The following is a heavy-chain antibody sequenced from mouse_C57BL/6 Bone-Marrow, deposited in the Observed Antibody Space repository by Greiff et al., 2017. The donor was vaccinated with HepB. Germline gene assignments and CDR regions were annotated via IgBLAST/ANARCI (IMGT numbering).Heavy chain of an antibody. CDR3: ARIYDGYYGDAMEY. CDR2: ISSGSSTI. V-gene: IGHV5-17*01. CDR1: GFTFSDYG. D-gene: IGHD2-3*01. Sequence: EVQLQESGGGLVKPGGSLKLSCAASGFTFSDYGMHWVRQAPEKGLEWVAYISSGSSTIYYADTVKGRFTISRDNAKNTLFLQMTSLRSEDTAMYYCARIYDGYYGDAMEYWGQGTSVTVSS. J-gene: IGHJ4*01.